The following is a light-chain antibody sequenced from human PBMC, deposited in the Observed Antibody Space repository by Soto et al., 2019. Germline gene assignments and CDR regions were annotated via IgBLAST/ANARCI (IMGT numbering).Light chain of an antibody. CDR2: GAS. V-gene: IGKV3-20*01. Sequence: DIVLTQSPGTLSLSPGERATLSCRASQSVSSNFLAWYQHKPGQAPRLLIYGASSRATGIPDRFSGSGSGTDFTLTISRLEPEDFAVYYCQQYGGSPRTFGQGTKVEVK. CDR1: QSVSSNF. J-gene: IGKJ1*01. CDR3: QQYGGSPRT.